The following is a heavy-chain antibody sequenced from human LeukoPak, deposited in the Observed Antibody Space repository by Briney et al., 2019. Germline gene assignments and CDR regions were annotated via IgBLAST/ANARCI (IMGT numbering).Heavy chain of an antibody. Sequence: SVKVSCKASGGTFSSYAISWVRQAPGQGLEWVGRIIPILGIANYAQKFQGRVTITADKSTSTAYMELSSLRSEDTAVYYCARYGYSYGFDYYYYGMDVWGQGTTVTVSS. D-gene: IGHD5-18*01. CDR2: IIPILGIA. V-gene: IGHV1-69*04. J-gene: IGHJ6*02. CDR1: GGTFSSYA. CDR3: ARYGYSYGFDYYYYGMDV.